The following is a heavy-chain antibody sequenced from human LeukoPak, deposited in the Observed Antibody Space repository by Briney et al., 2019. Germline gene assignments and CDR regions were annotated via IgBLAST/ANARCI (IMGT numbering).Heavy chain of an antibody. CDR3: ARGGKWELLHFDY. V-gene: IGHV3-30-3*01. J-gene: IGHJ4*03. D-gene: IGHD1-26*01. Sequence: QPGRSLRLSCAASGFTFSSYAMHWVRQAPGKGLEWVAVISYDGSNKYYADSVKGRFTISRDNSKNTLYLQMNSLRAEDTAVYYCARGGKWELLHFDYWGQGTTVTVSS. CDR1: GFTFSSYA. CDR2: ISYDGSNK.